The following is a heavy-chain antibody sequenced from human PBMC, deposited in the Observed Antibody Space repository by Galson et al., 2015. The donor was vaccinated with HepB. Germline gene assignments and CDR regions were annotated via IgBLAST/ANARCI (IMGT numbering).Heavy chain of an antibody. CDR1: GFTFSSYA. V-gene: IGHV3-30*04. Sequence: SLRLSCAASGFTFSSYAMHWVRQAPGKGLEWVAVISYDGSNKYYADSVKGRFTISRDNSKNTLYLQMNSLRAEDTAVYYCAIHYDILTGYSDDAFDIWGQGTMVTVSS. D-gene: IGHD3-9*01. CDR3: AIHYDILTGYSDDAFDI. CDR2: ISYDGSNK. J-gene: IGHJ3*02.